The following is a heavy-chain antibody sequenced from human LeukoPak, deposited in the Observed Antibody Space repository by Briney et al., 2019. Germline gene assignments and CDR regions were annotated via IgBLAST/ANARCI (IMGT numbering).Heavy chain of an antibody. CDR3: ARRVCSSGCNRIFDY. J-gene: IGHJ4*02. D-gene: IGHD2-2*02. V-gene: IGHV4-38-2*01. CDR1: GYSISSDYF. CDR2: IYHSVNT. Sequence: SETLSLTCGVSGYSISSDYFWGWIRQPPGKGLEWIGSIYHSVNTYYNPSLKSQVTISVDTSKNQSSLKLSTVNAADTAVYYCARRVCSSGCNRIFDYWGQGTLVTVSS.